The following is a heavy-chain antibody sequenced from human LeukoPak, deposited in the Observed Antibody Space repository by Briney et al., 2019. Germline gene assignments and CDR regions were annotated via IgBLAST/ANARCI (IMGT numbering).Heavy chain of an antibody. J-gene: IGHJ4*02. V-gene: IGHV3-64*01. Sequence: GGSLRLSCAASGFTFSSYAMHWVRQAPGKGLEYVSAISSNGGSTYYANSVKGRFTISRDNSKNTLYLQMGSLRAEDMAVYYCARVYSSSWFRAYFDYWGQRTLVTVSS. CDR3: ARVYSSSWFRAYFDY. CDR1: GFTFSSYA. D-gene: IGHD6-13*01. CDR2: ISSNGGST.